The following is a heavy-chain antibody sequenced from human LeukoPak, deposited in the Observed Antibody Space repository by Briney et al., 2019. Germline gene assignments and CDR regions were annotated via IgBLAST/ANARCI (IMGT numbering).Heavy chain of an antibody. Sequence: SETLSLTCAVYGGSFSGYYWSWIRQPPGKGLEWIGEINHSGSTNYNPSLKSRVTISVDTSKNQFSLKLRSVTAADTAVYYCAREIIGYCSSTSCSEVDWFDPWGQGTLVTVSS. CDR1: GGSFSGYY. CDR3: AREIIGYCSSTSCSEVDWFDP. D-gene: IGHD2-2*01. J-gene: IGHJ5*02. V-gene: IGHV4-34*01. CDR2: INHSGST.